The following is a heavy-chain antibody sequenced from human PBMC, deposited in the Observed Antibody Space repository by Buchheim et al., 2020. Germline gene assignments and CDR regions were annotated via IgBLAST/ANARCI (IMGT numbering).Heavy chain of an antibody. D-gene: IGHD1-1*01. CDR1: GGSISSSNW. V-gene: IGHV4-4*02. CDR2: IYHSGST. Sequence: QVQLQESGPGLVKPSGTLSLTCAVSGGSISSSNWWSWVRQPPGKGLEWIGEIYHSGSTNYNPSLKSRVTISVDKSQNQFSLKLSSVTAADTAVYYCARDRRDWNRRDYYYYYGMDVWGQGTT. J-gene: IGHJ6*02. CDR3: ARDRRDWNRRDYYYYYGMDV.